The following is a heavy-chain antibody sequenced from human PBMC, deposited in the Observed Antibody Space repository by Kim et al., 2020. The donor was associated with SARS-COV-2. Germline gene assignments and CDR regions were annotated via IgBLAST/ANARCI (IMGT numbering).Heavy chain of an antibody. J-gene: IGHJ4*02. CDR2: ISSDETST. Sequence: GGSLRLSCAASGFTFSSYWMYWVRQAPGKALVWISRISSDETSTSYVASVKGRFTISRDNAKNTLYLQMNSLRAEDTAVYYCARGGSPTLAAYYFDYWGQGTLVTVSS. D-gene: IGHD1-26*01. CDR1: GFTFSSYW. CDR3: ARGGSPTLAAYYFDY. V-gene: IGHV3-74*01.